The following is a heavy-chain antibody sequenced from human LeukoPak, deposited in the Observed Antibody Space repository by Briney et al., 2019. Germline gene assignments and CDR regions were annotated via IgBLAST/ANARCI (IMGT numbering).Heavy chain of an antibody. Sequence: SVKVSCKASGGTCSSYAISWVRQAPGQGLEWMGGIIPIFGAANYAQKFQGRVTITADESTSTAYMELSSLRSEDTAVYYCARSDILTGYAFDIWGQGTMVTVSS. V-gene: IGHV1-69*13. J-gene: IGHJ3*02. CDR3: ARSDILTGYAFDI. D-gene: IGHD3-9*01. CDR1: GGTCSSYA. CDR2: IIPIFGAA.